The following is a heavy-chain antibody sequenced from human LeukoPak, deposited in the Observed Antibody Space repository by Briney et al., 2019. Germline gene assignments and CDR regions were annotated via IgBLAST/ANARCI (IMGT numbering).Heavy chain of an antibody. V-gene: IGHV1-69*13. D-gene: IGHD4-11*01. J-gene: IGHJ4*02. CDR2: IIPIFGTA. CDR3: ARATVTTYFWDY. Sequence: WASVKVSCKASGYTFTSYDINWVRQATGQGLEWMGGIIPIFGTANYAQKFQGRVTITADESTSTAYMELSSLRSEDTAVYYCARATVTTYFWDYWGQGTLVTVSS. CDR1: GYTFTSYD.